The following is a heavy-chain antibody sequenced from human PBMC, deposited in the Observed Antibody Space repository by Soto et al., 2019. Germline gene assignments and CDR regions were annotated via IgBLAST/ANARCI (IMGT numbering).Heavy chain of an antibody. CDR1: GGTFSSYT. CDR3: ARQRRNYYGSGNYFDY. CDR2: IIPILGIA. V-gene: IGHV1-69*02. J-gene: IGHJ4*02. D-gene: IGHD3-10*01. Sequence: ASVKVSSKASGGTFSSYTICWVRQAPGQGLEWMGRIIPILGIANYAQKFQGRVTITADKSTSTAYVELSSLRSEDTAVYYCARQRRNYYGSGNYFDYWGQGTLVTVSS.